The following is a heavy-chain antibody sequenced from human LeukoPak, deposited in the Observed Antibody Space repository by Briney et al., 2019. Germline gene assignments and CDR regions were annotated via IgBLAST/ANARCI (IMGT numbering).Heavy chain of an antibody. Sequence: GASVKVSCKASGYTFTSYGISWVRQAPGQGLEWMGWISAYNGNTNYAQKLQGRVTMTTDTSTSTAYMELRSLRSDDTAVYYCARDQVGYYDFWSAPKNTISLDAFDIWGQGTMVTVSS. CDR3: ARDQVGYYDFWSAPKNTISLDAFDI. J-gene: IGHJ3*02. CDR1: GYTFTSYG. V-gene: IGHV1-18*01. CDR2: ISAYNGNT. D-gene: IGHD3-3*01.